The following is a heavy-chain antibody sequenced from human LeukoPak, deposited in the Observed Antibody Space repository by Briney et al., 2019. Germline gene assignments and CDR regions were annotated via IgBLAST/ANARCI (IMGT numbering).Heavy chain of an antibody. J-gene: IGHJ4*02. CDR1: GDSISTSSYY. CDR2: INYSGST. CDR3: ARMTYYFDY. V-gene: IGHV4-39*07. Sequence: PSETLSLTCTVSGDSISTSSYYWGWIRQPPGKGLEWIGTINYSGSTYYNPSLKSRVTISVDTSKNQFSLKLSSVTAADTAVYYCARMTYYFDYWGQGTLVTVSS.